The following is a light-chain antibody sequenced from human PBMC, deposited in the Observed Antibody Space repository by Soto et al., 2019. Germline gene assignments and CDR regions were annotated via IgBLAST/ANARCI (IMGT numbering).Light chain of an antibody. CDR2: SSD. V-gene: IGLV1-44*01. J-gene: IGLJ3*02. CDR1: SSNIGRST. CDR3: AAWDDSLNTWA. Sequence: QSVLTQPPSASGTPGQRVTISCSGSSSNIGRSTVKWYRQLPGTAPKLLIDSSDQRPSGVPDRFSGSQSGTSASLAISGLQSEDEADYICAAWDDSLNTWAFGGGTKLTVL.